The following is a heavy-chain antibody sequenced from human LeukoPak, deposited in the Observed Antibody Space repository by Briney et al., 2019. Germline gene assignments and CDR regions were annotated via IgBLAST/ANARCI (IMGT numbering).Heavy chain of an antibody. D-gene: IGHD3-3*01. CDR2: IYPGDSDT. CDR1: GYSFISYW. CDR3: ARAYYDFWSGYSSNYYYYMDV. Sequence: GESLQISCKGSGYSFISYWIGWVRQMPGKGLEWMGIIYPGDSDTRYSPSFQGQVTISADKYISTAYLQWSSLKASDTAMYYCARAYYDFWSGYSSNYYYYMDVWGKGTTVSVSS. V-gene: IGHV5-51*01. J-gene: IGHJ6*03.